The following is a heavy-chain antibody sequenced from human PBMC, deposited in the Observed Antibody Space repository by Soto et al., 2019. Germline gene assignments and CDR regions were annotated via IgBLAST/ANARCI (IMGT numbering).Heavy chain of an antibody. CDR3: ARDAGGGSYLAY. CDR2: ISPFNGHT. Sequence: ASVKVSCKPSGYTFTNYVIDWVRQAPGQGLECMGWISPFNGHTKYAQKFQGRVTLTTDTSTSTAYMELTSLRFDDTAVYYCARDAGGGSYLAYWGQGTLVTVSS. J-gene: IGHJ4*02. D-gene: IGHD1-26*01. V-gene: IGHV1-18*01. CDR1: GYTFTNYV.